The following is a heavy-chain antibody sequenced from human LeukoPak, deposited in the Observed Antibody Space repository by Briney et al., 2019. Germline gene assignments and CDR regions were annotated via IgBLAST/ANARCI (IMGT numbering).Heavy chain of an antibody. CDR3: AKTNYYDTTDDKPYTTHFDY. Sequence: ASVKVSCKTSGYTFTDYDITWVRQAPGQGLEWMGRVSPYNGNTYYSQTFQGRVTITKDTSTGTAYLDLKNLRADDTAMYYCAKTNYYDTTDDKPYTTHFDYWGQGALVTVSS. CDR1: GYTFTDYD. CDR2: VSPYNGNT. D-gene: IGHD3-22*01. J-gene: IGHJ4*02. V-gene: IGHV1-18*01.